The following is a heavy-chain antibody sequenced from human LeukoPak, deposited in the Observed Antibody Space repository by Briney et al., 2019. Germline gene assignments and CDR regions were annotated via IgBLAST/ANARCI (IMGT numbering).Heavy chain of an antibody. V-gene: IGHV3-30-3*01. CDR3: ARSYSSSSEYYMDV. CDR1: GFTFSSYA. J-gene: IGHJ6*03. Sequence: PGRSLRLSCAASGFTFSSYAMHWVRQAPGKGLEWVAVISYDGSNKYYADSVKGRFTISRDNSKNTLYLQMNSLRAEDTAVYYCARSYSSSSEYYMDVWGKGTTVTVSS. D-gene: IGHD6-6*01. CDR2: ISYDGSNK.